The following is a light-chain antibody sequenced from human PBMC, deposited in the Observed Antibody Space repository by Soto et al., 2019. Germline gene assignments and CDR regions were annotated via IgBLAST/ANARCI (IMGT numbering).Light chain of an antibody. J-gene: IGLJ2*01. Sequence: QSVLTQPPSVSAAPGQKVTISCSGSSSNIENNYVSWYQQLPGTAPKLLIYDSNKRPSGIPDRFSGSKSGTSATLGITGLQTGDEADYYCATWDSSLSAVVFGGRTQLTVL. CDR1: SSNIENNY. V-gene: IGLV1-51*01. CDR3: ATWDSSLSAVV. CDR2: DSN.